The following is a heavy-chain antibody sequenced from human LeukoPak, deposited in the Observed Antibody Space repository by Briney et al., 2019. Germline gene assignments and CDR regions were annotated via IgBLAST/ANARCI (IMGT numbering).Heavy chain of an antibody. CDR1: GGSISSSSYY. D-gene: IGHD1-7*01. CDR3: ARGLELRYPTPQFDY. J-gene: IGHJ4*02. CDR2: IYYSGST. V-gene: IGHV4-39*01. Sequence: PSETLSLTCTVAGGSISSSSYYWGWIRQPPGKGLEWIGSIYYSGSTYYNPSLKSRVTISVDTSKNQFSLKLSSVTAADTAVYYCARGLELRYPTPQFDYWGQGTLVTVSS.